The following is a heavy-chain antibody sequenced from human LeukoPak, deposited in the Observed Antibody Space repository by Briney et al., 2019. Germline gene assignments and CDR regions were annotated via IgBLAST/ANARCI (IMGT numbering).Heavy chain of an antibody. J-gene: IGHJ4*02. D-gene: IGHD3-9*01. CDR1: GFTVSNNY. V-gene: IGHV3-64*01. CDR3: AREDHPPQRFVLTGYQPRPQPLDY. Sequence: PGGSLRLSCAASGFTVSNNYMRWVRQAPGKGLEYVSAISSNGGSTYYANSVKGRFTISRDNSKNTLYLQMGSLRAEDMAVYYCAREDHPPQRFVLTGYQPRPQPLDYWGQGTLVTVSS. CDR2: ISSNGGST.